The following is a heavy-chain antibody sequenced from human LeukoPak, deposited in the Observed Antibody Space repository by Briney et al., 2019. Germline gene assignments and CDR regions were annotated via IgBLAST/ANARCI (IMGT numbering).Heavy chain of an antibody. V-gene: IGHV4-31*03. J-gene: IGHJ4*02. Sequence: SQTRSLTCTVSGGSISSGGYYWSWIRQHPGKGLEWIGYIYYSGSTYYNPSLKSRVTISVDTSKNQFSLKLSSVTAADTAVYYCARGQYSYYLDYWGQGTLVTVSS. CDR2: IYYSGST. CDR1: GGSISSGGYY. D-gene: IGHD5-18*01. CDR3: ARGQYSYYLDY.